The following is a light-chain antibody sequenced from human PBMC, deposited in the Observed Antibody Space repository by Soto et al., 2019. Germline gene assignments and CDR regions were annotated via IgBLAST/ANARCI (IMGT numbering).Light chain of an antibody. CDR2: AAS. J-gene: IGKJ3*01. Sequence: DIKMTQSPSSLSASVGDRVTISCRASQTIIRYLNWYQQKPGKAPKLLIYAASSLESGVPSRFSGSGSGTDFTLTISSLQPDDFATYYCQQSYNTLTFGPGTTVDVK. CDR1: QTIIRY. CDR3: QQSYNTLT. V-gene: IGKV1-39*01.